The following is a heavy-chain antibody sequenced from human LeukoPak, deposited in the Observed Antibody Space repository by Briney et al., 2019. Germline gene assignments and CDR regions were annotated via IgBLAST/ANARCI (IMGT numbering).Heavy chain of an antibody. Sequence: GESLKISCKGSGYSFTSYWIAWVRQMPGKGLEWMGIIYPGDSDTRYRPSFQGQVTISADKSISTAYLQWSSLKASDTAMYYCARTAPLLPDVPSYYYGMDVWGQGTTVTVSS. J-gene: IGHJ6*02. CDR3: ARTAPLLPDVPSYYYGMDV. V-gene: IGHV5-51*01. CDR1: GYSFTSYW. D-gene: IGHD2-15*01. CDR2: IYPGDSDT.